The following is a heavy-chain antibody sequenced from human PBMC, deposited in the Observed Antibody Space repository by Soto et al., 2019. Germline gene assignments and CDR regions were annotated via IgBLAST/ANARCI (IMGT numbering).Heavy chain of an antibody. J-gene: IGHJ6*02. D-gene: IGHD3-10*01. Sequence: KPSETLSLTCTVSGGSISSYYWSWIRQPPGKGLEWIGYIYYSGSTNYNPSLKSRVTISVDTSKNQFSLKLSSVTAADTAVYYCARGYYYGSGSYYNYYYYYGMDVWGQGTTVTVSS. CDR3: ARGYYYGSGSYYNYYYYYGMDV. V-gene: IGHV4-59*01. CDR2: IYYSGST. CDR1: GGSISSYY.